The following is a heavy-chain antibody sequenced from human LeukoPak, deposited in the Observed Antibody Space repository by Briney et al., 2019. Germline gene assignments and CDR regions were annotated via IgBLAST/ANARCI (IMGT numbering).Heavy chain of an antibody. D-gene: IGHD2-21*02. Sequence: SETLSLTCTVSGVSISSGDYYWSWLRQPPGKGLEWIVYIYYSGSTYYNPSLKSRVTISVDTSKNQFSLNLRSVTAADTALYYCARHVPSALRVVVVTSDWYFDLWGRGTLVTVSS. CDR3: ARHVPSALRVVVVTSDWYFDL. J-gene: IGHJ2*01. CDR2: IYYSGST. CDR1: GVSISSGDYY. V-gene: IGHV4-30-4*01.